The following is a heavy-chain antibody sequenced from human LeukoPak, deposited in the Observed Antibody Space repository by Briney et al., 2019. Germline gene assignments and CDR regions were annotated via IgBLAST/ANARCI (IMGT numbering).Heavy chain of an antibody. CDR3: AGEMDIVVVPAAMFHDAFDI. V-gene: IGHV4-34*01. CDR2: INHSGST. CDR1: GGSFSGYY. D-gene: IGHD2-2*03. Sequence: SETLSLTCAVYGGSFSGYYWSWIRQPPGKGLEWIGEINHSGSTNYNPSLKSRVTISVDTSKNQFSLKLSSVTAADTAVYYCAGEMDIVVVPAAMFHDAFDIWDQGTMVTVSS. J-gene: IGHJ3*02.